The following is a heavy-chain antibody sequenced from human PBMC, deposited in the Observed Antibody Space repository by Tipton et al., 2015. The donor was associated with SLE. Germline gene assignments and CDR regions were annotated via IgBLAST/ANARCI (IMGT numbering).Heavy chain of an antibody. D-gene: IGHD6-6*01. V-gene: IGHV1-18*01. Sequence: QLVQSGAEVKKPGASVKVSCKASGYTFSIYGISWVRQAPGQGLEWMGWISPYNGNTNYAQKFQDRVTMTTDTFMSTAYMELRSLRSDDTAVYYCARDRSSSDYWGQGTLVTVSS. CDR2: ISPYNGNT. CDR1: GYTFSIYG. J-gene: IGHJ4*02. CDR3: ARDRSSSDY.